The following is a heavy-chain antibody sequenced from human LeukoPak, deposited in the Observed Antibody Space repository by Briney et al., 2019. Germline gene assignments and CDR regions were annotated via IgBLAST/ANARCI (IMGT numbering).Heavy chain of an antibody. CDR2: IYPDDSDT. V-gene: IGHV5-51*01. CDR1: GYTFTNYW. CDR3: ARPTVGDSGSSDRDY. J-gene: IGHJ4*02. D-gene: IGHD1-26*01. Sequence: GESLKISCKGSGYTFTNYWIGWVRQMPGKGLEWMGIIYPDDSDTRYSPSFQGQVTISADKSINTAYLQWTSLKAWDTAIYYCARPTVGDSGSSDRDYWGQGTLVTVSS.